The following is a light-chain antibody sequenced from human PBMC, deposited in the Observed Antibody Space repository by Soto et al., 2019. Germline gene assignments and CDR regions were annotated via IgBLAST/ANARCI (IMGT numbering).Light chain of an antibody. Sequence: EIVMTQSPATQSVSPGERATLSCRASQSVSSNLAWYQQKPGQAPRLLIYGASTRATGIPARFSGSGSGTEFTLTISSLQYEDFAVYYCQQYNNWPLTFGQGTRLEIK. J-gene: IGKJ5*01. V-gene: IGKV3D-15*01. CDR2: GAS. CDR3: QQYNNWPLT. CDR1: QSVSSN.